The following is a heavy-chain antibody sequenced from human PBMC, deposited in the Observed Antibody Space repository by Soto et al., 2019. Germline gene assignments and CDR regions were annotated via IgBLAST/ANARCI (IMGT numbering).Heavy chain of an antibody. Sequence: SETLSLTCAVSGGSFSGYYWSWVRQTPGKGLEWIGDINHTGGSNYNPSLKSRVMISVDTAKTQYSLNVTSVTAADTAVYYCAREVGYYSATRRNLYFDYWGPGTLVTVSS. CDR3: AREVGYYSATRRNLYFDY. J-gene: IGHJ4*02. CDR2: INHTGGS. CDR1: GGSFSGYY. D-gene: IGHD2-2*01. V-gene: IGHV4-34*01.